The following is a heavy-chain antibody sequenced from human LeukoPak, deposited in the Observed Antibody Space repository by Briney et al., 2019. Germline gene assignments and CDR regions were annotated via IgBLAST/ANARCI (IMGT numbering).Heavy chain of an antibody. Sequence: SVKVSCKASGGTFSSYAISWVRQAPGQGLEWTGGIIPIFGTANYAQKFQGRVTITADESTSTAYMELSSLRSEDTAVYYCARDQGEMALNAFDIWGQGTMVTVSS. CDR2: IIPIFGTA. J-gene: IGHJ3*02. V-gene: IGHV1-69*13. CDR1: GGTFSSYA. CDR3: ARDQGEMALNAFDI. D-gene: IGHD5-24*01.